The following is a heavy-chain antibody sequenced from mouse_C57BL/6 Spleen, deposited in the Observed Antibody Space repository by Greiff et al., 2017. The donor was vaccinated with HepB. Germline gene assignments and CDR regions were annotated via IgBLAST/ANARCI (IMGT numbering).Heavy chain of an antibody. Sequence: DVKLVESGGDLVKPGGSLKLSCAASGFTFSSYGMSWVRQTPDKRLEWVATISSGGSYTYYPDSVKGRFTISRDNAKNTLYLQMSSLKSEDTAMYYCARHDGNSAMDYWGQGTSVTVSS. CDR1: GFTFSSYG. V-gene: IGHV5-6*02. J-gene: IGHJ4*01. CDR2: ISSGGSYT. D-gene: IGHD2-3*01. CDR3: ARHDGNSAMDY.